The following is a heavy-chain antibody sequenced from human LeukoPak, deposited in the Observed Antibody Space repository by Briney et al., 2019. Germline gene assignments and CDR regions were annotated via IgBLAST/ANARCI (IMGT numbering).Heavy chain of an antibody. J-gene: IGHJ3*02. D-gene: IGHD3-10*01. V-gene: IGHV5-10-1*01. CDR3: ASLFRDDVFDI. CDR1: GYRFTSLW. Sequence: GEALNISFQGSGYRFTSLWISWVRPAPGKGRGWMGRVDSRDAYTTYTPPFQCHVPIPAHKSIRPAYLQWRSLKASDTAMYYCASLFRDDVFDIWGQGTMVTVSS. CDR2: VDSRDAYT.